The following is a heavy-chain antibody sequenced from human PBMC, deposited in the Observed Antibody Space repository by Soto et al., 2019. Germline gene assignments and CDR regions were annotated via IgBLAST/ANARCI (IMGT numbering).Heavy chain of an antibody. Sequence: PGGSLRLSCAASGFTFSSYWMHWVRQVPGKGLVWVSRINSEGTGTICADSVKGRFTISRDNPKNTLYLQMNRLRAEDTAAYCCVRDCDSISYNSDYWGQGTPVTVSS. J-gene: IGHJ4*01. CDR2: INSEGTGT. D-gene: IGHD3-3*02. CDR1: GFTFSSYW. V-gene: IGHV3-74*01. CDR3: VRDCDSISYNSDY.